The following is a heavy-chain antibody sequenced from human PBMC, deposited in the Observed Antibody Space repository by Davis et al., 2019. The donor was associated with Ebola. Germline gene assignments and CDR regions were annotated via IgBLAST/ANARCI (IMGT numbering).Heavy chain of an antibody. CDR2: IKQDGSEK. V-gene: IGHV3-7*03. CDR1: GFTFSSYW. J-gene: IGHJ6*02. D-gene: IGHD2-2*01. CDR3: ARDRRWRYQLLSIRGHYYYGMDV. Sequence: GGSLRLSCAASGFTFSSYWMSWVRQAPGKGLEWVANIKQDGSEKYYVDSVKGRFTISRDNAKNSPYLQMNSLRAEDTAVYYCARDRRWRYQLLSIRGHYYYGMDVWGQGTTVTVSS.